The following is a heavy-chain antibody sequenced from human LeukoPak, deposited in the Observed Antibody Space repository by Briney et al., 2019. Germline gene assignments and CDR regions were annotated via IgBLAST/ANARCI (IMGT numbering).Heavy chain of an antibody. V-gene: IGHV4-59*01. D-gene: IGHD3-22*01. CDR2: IYYSGST. CDR1: GGSISSYY. J-gene: IGHJ3*02. Sequence: SETLSLTCTVSGGSISSYYWSWIRQPPGKGLEWIGYIYYSGSTNYNPSLKSRVTISEDTSKNQFSLKLSSVTAADTAVYYCARALGDYYDSSAAFDIWGQGTMVTVSS. CDR3: ARALGDYYDSSAAFDI.